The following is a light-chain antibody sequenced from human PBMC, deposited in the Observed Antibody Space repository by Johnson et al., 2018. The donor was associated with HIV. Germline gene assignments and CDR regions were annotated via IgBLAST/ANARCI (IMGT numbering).Light chain of an antibody. CDR2: EDN. CDR3: GTWDSSLSAVGDG. V-gene: IGLV1-51*02. CDR1: SSNIGNNY. J-gene: IGLJ1*01. Sequence: QPVLTQPPSVSAAPGQKVTISCSGSSSNIGNNYVSWYQQLPGTAPKLLMYEDNERPSGIPDRFSGSKSGTSATLGISGLQTGDEADYYCGTWDSSLSAVGDGFGTGTKVT.